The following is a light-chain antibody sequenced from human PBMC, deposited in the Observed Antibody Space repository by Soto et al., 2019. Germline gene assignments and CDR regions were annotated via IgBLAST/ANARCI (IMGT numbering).Light chain of an antibody. CDR2: DVT. CDR3: CSYVGSYTNV. J-gene: IGLJ1*01. Sequence: QSVLTQPRSVSGSPGQSVTISCTGTSSDFNGYNYVSWYQHHPGKAPQVIISDVTRRPSGVPDRFSGSKSGNTASLTISGLQAEDEANYYCCSYVGSYTNVFGSGTKLTVL. V-gene: IGLV2-11*01. CDR1: SSDFNGYNY.